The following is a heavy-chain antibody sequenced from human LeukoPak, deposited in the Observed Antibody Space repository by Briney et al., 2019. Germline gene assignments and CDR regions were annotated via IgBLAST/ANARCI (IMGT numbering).Heavy chain of an antibody. Sequence: GESLKITCKGSGYSINNYWIGWVRQMPGKGLEWMGIIYPGDSDTRYSPSFQGQVTISADKSNSTAYLQWSNLKASDTAMYYCASQDNSGWQNWGQGTLVTVSS. CDR1: GYSINNYW. J-gene: IGHJ4*02. CDR3: ASQDNSGWQN. V-gene: IGHV5-51*01. CDR2: IYPGDSDT. D-gene: IGHD6-19*01.